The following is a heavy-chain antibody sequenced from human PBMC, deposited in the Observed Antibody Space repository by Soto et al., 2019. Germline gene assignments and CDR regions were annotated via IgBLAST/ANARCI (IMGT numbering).Heavy chain of an antibody. J-gene: IGHJ4*02. V-gene: IGHV1-69*12. CDR1: GTTFSNFA. D-gene: IGHD3-22*01. Sequence: QVRLVQSGAEVKKTGSSVKVSCEASGTTFSNFAIGWVRQAPGQGLEWMGGIILPFGTPTYAQKFQGRVTISADESTTTAYMELRGLRSEDTAVYYCVRGPDYEGYFDYWSQGTLVTVSS. CDR3: VRGPDYEGYFDY. CDR2: IILPFGTP.